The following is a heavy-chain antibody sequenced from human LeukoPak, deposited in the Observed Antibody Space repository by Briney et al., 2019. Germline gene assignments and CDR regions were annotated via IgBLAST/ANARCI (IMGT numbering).Heavy chain of an antibody. CDR1: GGSISSGSYY. CDR2: IYTSGST. CDR3: AIIARSGWYDAFDI. D-gene: IGHD6-19*01. J-gene: IGHJ3*02. V-gene: IGHV4-61*02. Sequence: PSQTLSLTCTISGGSISSGSYYWSWIRQPAGKGLEWIGRIYTSGSTNYNPSLKSRVTISVDTSKNQFSLKLSSVTAADTAVYYCAIIARSGWYDAFDIWGQGTMVTVSS.